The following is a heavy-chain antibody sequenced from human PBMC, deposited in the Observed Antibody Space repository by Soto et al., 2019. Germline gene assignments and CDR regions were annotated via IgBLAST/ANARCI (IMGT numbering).Heavy chain of an antibody. CDR1: GFTLSNYD. V-gene: IGHV3-13*01. Sequence: EVQLVESGGELVQPGGSLRLSCAASGFTLSNYDMHWVRQAAGKSLEWVSGIGTAGDTHYAGSVKGRLTVSRENAGNSLFLQMNSLRVEDTAVYYCARQAKVALDTTRTHYYYYGMDVWGQGTTVTVSS. J-gene: IGHJ6*02. CDR3: ARQAKVALDTTRTHYYYYGMDV. CDR2: IGTAGDT. D-gene: IGHD5-12*01.